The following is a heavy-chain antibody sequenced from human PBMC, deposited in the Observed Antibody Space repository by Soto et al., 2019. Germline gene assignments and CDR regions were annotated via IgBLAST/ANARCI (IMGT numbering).Heavy chain of an antibody. V-gene: IGHV4-4*02. D-gene: IGHD6-13*01. CDR2: IQHSGST. Sequence: PSETLSLTCAVSGGSISSNNWWNWVRQSPGKGLEWIGEIQHSGSTNYNPSLQSRVTISVDKSKNHFSLKLSSVTAADTAVYYCASSGQQVARDYFDYWGQGTLDTVSS. CDR1: GGSISSNNW. CDR3: ASSGQQVARDYFDY. J-gene: IGHJ4*02.